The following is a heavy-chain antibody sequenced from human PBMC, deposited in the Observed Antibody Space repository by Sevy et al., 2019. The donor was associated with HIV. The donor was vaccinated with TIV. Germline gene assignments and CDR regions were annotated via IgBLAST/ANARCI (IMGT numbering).Heavy chain of an antibody. CDR1: GFSFISYA. J-gene: IGHJ3*02. D-gene: IGHD2-15*01. CDR3: AKDIVAVVGDAFDI. CDR2: ISGSDGAT. V-gene: IGHV3-23*01. Sequence: GGCLRLSCAASGFSFISYAMSWVRQAPGKGLEWVSAISGSDGATYYADSVKGRFSISRDNSKNTLYLQMDSLRAEDTAVYYCAKDIVAVVGDAFDIWGQGTMVTVSS.